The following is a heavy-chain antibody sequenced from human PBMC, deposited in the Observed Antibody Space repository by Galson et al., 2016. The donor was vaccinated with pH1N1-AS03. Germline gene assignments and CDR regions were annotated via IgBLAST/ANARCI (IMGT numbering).Heavy chain of an antibody. V-gene: IGHV3-30*02. Sequence: ASGYTLRTSGIHWVRQTPDKGLEWVAFLGHDRRLIQYAEKVKGRFTISRDDSKNTLYLQMNSLGPGDTAIYYCAKDGAWTFEVWGQVTMVTFSS. CDR3: AKDGAWTFEV. J-gene: IGHJ3*01. D-gene: IGHD3-16*01. CDR2: LGHDRRLI. CDR1: GYTLRTSG.